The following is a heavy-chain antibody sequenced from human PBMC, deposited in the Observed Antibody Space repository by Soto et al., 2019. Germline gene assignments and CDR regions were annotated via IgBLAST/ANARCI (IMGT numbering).Heavy chain of an antibody. Sequence: QVQLVQSGAEVKKPGSSVKVSCKASGGTFSSYAISWVRQAPGQGLEWMGGIIPIFGTANYAQKFQGRVTITADESTSTAYMELSSLRSEDTAVYYCARANPTTGVNEKNNGLDPWGQGTLVTVSS. J-gene: IGHJ5*02. CDR1: GGTFSSYA. D-gene: IGHD1-1*01. CDR2: IIPIFGTA. V-gene: IGHV1-69*01. CDR3: ARANPTTGVNEKNNGLDP.